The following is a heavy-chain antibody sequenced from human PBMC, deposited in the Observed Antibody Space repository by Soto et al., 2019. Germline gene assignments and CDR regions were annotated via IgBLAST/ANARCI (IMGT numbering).Heavy chain of an antibody. D-gene: IGHD4-17*01. V-gene: IGHV3-30*03. CDR2: ISYDGSNK. Sequence: GGSLRLSCAASGFTFSSYGMHWVRQAPGKGLEWVAVISYDGSNKYYADSVKGRFTISRDNSKNTLYLQMNSLRAEDTAVYYCAILLFAGPKIDYGDYIYGMDVWGQGTTVTVSS. J-gene: IGHJ6*02. CDR3: AILLFAGPKIDYGDYIYGMDV. CDR1: GFTFSSYG.